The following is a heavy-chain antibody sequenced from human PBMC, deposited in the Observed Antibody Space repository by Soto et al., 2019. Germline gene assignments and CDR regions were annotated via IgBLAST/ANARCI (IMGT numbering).Heavy chain of an antibody. V-gene: IGHV1-69*12. Sequence: QVQLVQSGAEVKKPGSSVKVSCKASGGTFSSYAISWVRQAPGQGLEWMGGIIPIFVTANYAQKFQGRVTITGDESTSTAYMELSSLRSEDTAVYYCARGRYYGSGSRTDYYYYYGMDVWGQGTTVTVSS. CDR1: GGTFSSYA. D-gene: IGHD3-10*01. CDR3: ARGRYYGSGSRTDYYYYYGMDV. J-gene: IGHJ6*02. CDR2: IIPIFVTA.